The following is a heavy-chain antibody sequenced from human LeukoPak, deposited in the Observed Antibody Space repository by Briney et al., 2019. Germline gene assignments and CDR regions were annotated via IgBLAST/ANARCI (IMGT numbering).Heavy chain of an antibody. CDR3: AREWDTAMVTGSDY. V-gene: IGHV3-74*01. CDR1: GFTFSSYW. CDR2: INSDGSST. J-gene: IGHJ4*02. D-gene: IGHD5-18*01. Sequence: GGSLRLSCAASGFTFSSYWMHWVRHAPGKGLVWVSRINSDGSSTSYADSVKGRFTISRDNAKNTLYLQMNSLRAEDTAVYYCAREWDTAMVTGSDYWGQGTLVTVSS.